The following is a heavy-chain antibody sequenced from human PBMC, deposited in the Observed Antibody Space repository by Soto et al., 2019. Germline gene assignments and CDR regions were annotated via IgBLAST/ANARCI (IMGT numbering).Heavy chain of an antibody. Sequence: QVQLQESGPGLVKPSQTLSLTCTVSGGSISSGGYYWSWIRQHPGQGLEWIGYIYYSGSTYYNPSLKSRVTISVDTSKNQFSLKLSSVTAADTAVYYCARSTQPGIAVAGTIDPWGQGTLVTVSS. CDR2: IYYSGST. J-gene: IGHJ5*02. CDR1: GGSISSGGYY. D-gene: IGHD6-19*01. CDR3: ARSTQPGIAVAGTIDP. V-gene: IGHV4-31*03.